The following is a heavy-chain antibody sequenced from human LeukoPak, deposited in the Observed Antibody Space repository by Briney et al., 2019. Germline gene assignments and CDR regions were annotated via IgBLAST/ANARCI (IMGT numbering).Heavy chain of an antibody. CDR1: GYTFTSYY. Sequence: ASVKVSCKASGYTFTSYYMHWVRQAPGQGLEWMGIINPSGGSTSYAQKFQGRVTMTRDMSTSTVYMELSSLRSEDTAVYYCARGFPDRAHYYYYYMDVWGKGTTVTVSS. CDR3: ARGFPDRAHYYYYYMDV. J-gene: IGHJ6*03. CDR2: INPSGGST. V-gene: IGHV1-46*01.